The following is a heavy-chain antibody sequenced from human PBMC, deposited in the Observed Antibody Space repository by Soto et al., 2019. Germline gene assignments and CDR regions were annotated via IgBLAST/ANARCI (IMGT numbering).Heavy chain of an antibody. V-gene: IGHV3-33*01. CDR2: IWYDGSNK. CDR1: GFTFISYG. CDR3: ARESGLGELSAYFDY. Sequence: GGALRLSCAASGFTFISYGMHWVLQAPCKGLEWVAVIWYDGSNKYYADSVKGRFTISRDNSKNTLYLQMNSLRAEDTAVYYCARESGLGELSAYFDYWGQGTLVTVSS. D-gene: IGHD3-16*02. J-gene: IGHJ4*02.